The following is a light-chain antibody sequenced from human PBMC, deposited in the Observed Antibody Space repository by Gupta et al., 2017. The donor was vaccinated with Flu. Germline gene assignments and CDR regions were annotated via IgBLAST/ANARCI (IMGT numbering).Light chain of an antibody. CDR1: QSVSSY. Sequence: SLSASVGDTITLSCRASQSVSSYLNWDQQKPGKAPRLLIYAAASLQSWVPSRFSGSGSGTDVTLTISMRQPEDLATYYCQQTYTYPPSLTFGGGTKVEI. CDR2: AAA. J-gene: IGKJ4*01. CDR3: QQTYTYPPSLT. V-gene: IGKV1-39*01.